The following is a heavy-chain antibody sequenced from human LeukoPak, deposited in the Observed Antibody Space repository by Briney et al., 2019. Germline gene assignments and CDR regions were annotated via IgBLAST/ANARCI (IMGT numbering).Heavy chain of an antibody. J-gene: IGHJ4*02. CDR3: ATNSKRGNWDYIPSDY. V-gene: IGHV1-24*01. Sequence: ASVKVSCKVSGHTLTELSIHWVRQAPGKGLEWMGGFDPEDGETIYAQKFQGRVTMTEDTSTDTAYMELSSLRSEDTAVYYCATNSKRGNWDYIPSDYWGQGTLVTVSS. CDR2: FDPEDGET. D-gene: IGHD4-4*01. CDR1: GHTLTELS.